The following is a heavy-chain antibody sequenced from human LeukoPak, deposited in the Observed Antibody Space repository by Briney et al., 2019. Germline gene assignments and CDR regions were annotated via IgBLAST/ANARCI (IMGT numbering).Heavy chain of an antibody. CDR3: ARDLGKWELLYYFDY. CDR1: GGSFSGHY. V-gene: IGHV4-34*01. J-gene: IGHJ4*02. D-gene: IGHD1-26*01. CDR2: INHSGST. Sequence: PSETLSLTCGVSGGSFSGHYWSWIRQPPGKGLEWIGEINHSGSTNYNPSLKSRVTISVDTSKNQFSLKLSSVTAADTAVYYCARDLGKWELLYYFDYWGQGTLVTVSS.